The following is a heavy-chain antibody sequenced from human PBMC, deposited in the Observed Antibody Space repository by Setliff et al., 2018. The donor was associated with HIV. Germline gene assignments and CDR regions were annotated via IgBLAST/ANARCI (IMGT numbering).Heavy chain of an antibody. D-gene: IGHD6-13*01. V-gene: IGHV1-2*02. Sequence: ASVKVSCKASGYTFSDYYMHWVRQAPGQGLEWMGWINPNSGGTNYAQKFQGRVNMTRDTSISTTYMELSRLRSDDTAVYYCARDPGYKSTWYGVFDIWGQGTMVNVSS. J-gene: IGHJ3*02. CDR1: GYTFSDYY. CDR2: INPNSGGT. CDR3: ARDPGYKSTWYGVFDI.